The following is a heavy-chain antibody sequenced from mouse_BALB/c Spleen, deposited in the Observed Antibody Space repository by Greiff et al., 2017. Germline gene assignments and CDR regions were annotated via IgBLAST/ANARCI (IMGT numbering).Heavy chain of an antibody. V-gene: IGHV1S53*02. D-gene: IGHD1-1*01. CDR1: GYTFTGHA. J-gene: IGHJ3*01. CDR3: KGSGTTPWFAY. CDR2: ISPGNGDI. Sequence: VQLVESDAELGKPGASVKISCKASGYTFTGHAIHWVEQKPEQGLEWIGYISPGNGDIKYNEKFKGKATLTADKSSSTAYMQLYSLTSGDSAVCFCKGSGTTPWFAYWGQGTLVTVSA.